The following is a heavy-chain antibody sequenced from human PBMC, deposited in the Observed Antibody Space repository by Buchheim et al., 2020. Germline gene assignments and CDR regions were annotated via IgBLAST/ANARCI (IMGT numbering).Heavy chain of an antibody. J-gene: IGHJ4*02. Sequence: QVQLQESGPGLVKPSQTLSLTCTISSGSISSSTNYWSWIRQPAGKGLEWIGRIYRSGSTNYNPFLKSRVTISVGTSKNQFSLKVRSVTAADTAVYYCARMREGSRTYDYWGQGTL. V-gene: IGHV4-61*02. CDR3: ARMREGSRTYDY. CDR2: IYRSGST. D-gene: IGHD1-26*01. CDR1: SGSISSSTNY.